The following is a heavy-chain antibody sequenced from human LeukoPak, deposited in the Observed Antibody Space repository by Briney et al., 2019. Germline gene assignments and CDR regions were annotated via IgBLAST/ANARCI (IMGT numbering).Heavy chain of an antibody. J-gene: IGHJ4*02. D-gene: IGHD5-24*01. CDR3: AKGQRWLQFAFDY. CDR2: IWYDGSNK. Sequence: GRSLRLSCAASGFTSSSYGMHWVRQAPGKGLEWVAVIWYDGSNKYYADSVKGRFTISRDNSKNTLYLQMNSLRAEDTAVYYCAKGQRWLQFAFDYWGQGTLVTVSS. CDR1: GFTSSSYG. V-gene: IGHV3-33*06.